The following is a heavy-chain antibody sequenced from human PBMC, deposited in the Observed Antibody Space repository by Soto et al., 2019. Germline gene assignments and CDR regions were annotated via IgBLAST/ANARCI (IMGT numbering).Heavy chain of an antibody. D-gene: IGHD1-26*01. V-gene: IGHV3-7*04. CDR1: ESTVSRDW. Sequence: EVHLGESGGGLVQTGGSLRLSCAIFESTVSRDWMNWVRQAPGKGLEWVAHINQDGSEKYYVDSVKGRFTISRDNAKKSLYLQMNSLRPADTAMYYCSGGVGDAFWGQGTLVTVSS. CDR2: INQDGSEK. J-gene: IGHJ4*02. CDR3: SGGVGDAF.